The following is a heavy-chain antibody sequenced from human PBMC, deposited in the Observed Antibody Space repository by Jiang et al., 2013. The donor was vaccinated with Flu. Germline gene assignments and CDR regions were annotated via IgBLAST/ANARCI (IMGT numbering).Heavy chain of an antibody. J-gene: IGHJ5*02. D-gene: IGHD4-17*01. CDR2: INVNDGGT. CDR3: ARELPYGSWFDP. V-gene: IGHV1-46*01. Sequence: SGAEVKSSRGASVRVSCKTSGYTFTTFFIHWVRQAPGHGPEWMGMINVNDGGTNYAQKFQGRLTLTRDTSSSTVYMELSGLRFDDTAVYFCARELPYGSWFDPWGQGTLVAVSS. CDR1: GYTFTTFF.